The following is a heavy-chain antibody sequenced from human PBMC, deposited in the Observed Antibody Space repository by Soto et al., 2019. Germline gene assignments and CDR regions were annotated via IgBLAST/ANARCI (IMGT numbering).Heavy chain of an antibody. V-gene: IGHV3-48*01. J-gene: IGHJ4*02. Sequence: EVQLVESGGGLVQPGGSLRLSCAASGFTFSSYSMNWVRQAPGKGLEWVSYISSSSSTIYYADSVKGRFTISRDNAKNSLYLQMNSLRAEDTAVYYCARGAYGDYVIYDYWGQGTLVTVSS. CDR2: ISSSSSTI. CDR1: GFTFSSYS. D-gene: IGHD4-17*01. CDR3: ARGAYGDYVIYDY.